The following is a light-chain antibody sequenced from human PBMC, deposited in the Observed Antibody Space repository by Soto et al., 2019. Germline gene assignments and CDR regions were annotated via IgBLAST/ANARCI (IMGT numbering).Light chain of an antibody. CDR1: SSDVGGYNY. J-gene: IGLJ2*01. CDR3: SSYSGTNNVV. CDR2: EVT. V-gene: IGLV2-8*01. Sequence: QSALTQPPSASGSPGQSVTTSCTGTSSDVGGYNYVSWYQQHPGKAPKLIIYEVTKRPSGVPDRFSGSKSGNTASLTVSRLQAEDEADYYCSSYSGTNNVVFGGGTKLTVL.